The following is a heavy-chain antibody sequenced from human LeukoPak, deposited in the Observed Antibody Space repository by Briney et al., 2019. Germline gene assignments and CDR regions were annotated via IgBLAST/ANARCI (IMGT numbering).Heavy chain of an antibody. J-gene: IGHJ5*02. V-gene: IGHV4-39*07. CDR3: AKGVYIAAAGWFDP. Sequence: SETQSLTCTVSGGSISSSSYYWGWIRQPPGKGLEWIGSIYYSGSTYYNPSLKSRVTISVDTSKNQFSLKLSSVTAADTAVYYCAKGVYIAAAGWFDPWGQGTLVTVSS. D-gene: IGHD6-13*01. CDR1: GGSISSSSYY. CDR2: IYYSGST.